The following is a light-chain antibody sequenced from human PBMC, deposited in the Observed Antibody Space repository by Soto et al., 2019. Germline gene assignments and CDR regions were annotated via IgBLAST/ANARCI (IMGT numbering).Light chain of an antibody. J-gene: IGKJ4*01. V-gene: IGKV3D-15*01. Sequence: EIVMTQSPATLSVSPGERATLSCRASQSVSSNLAWYQQKPGQAPRLLIYGASIRATGIPARFSGSGSGTEFTLTISSLQSEDFAVYYCQQDNNWPPFTFGGGTKVDIK. CDR3: QQDNNWPPFT. CDR1: QSVSSN. CDR2: GAS.